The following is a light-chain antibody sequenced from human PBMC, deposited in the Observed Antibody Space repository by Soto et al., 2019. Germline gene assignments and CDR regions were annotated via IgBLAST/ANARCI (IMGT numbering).Light chain of an antibody. V-gene: IGLV2-14*03. Sequence: QSALTQPASLSGSPGRSITISCTGTSTDIGFYNYVSWYQQHPGKAPKLMIFDVSYRPSGISDRFSGSKSGNTASLTISGLQPEDEADYYCSSYGASSTLFGGGTKVTVL. CDR1: STDIGFYNY. J-gene: IGLJ2*01. CDR2: DVS. CDR3: SSYGASSTL.